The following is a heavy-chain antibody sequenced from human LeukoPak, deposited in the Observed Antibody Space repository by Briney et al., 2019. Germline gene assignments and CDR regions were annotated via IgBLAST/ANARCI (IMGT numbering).Heavy chain of an antibody. D-gene: IGHD7-27*01. CDR3: TKFNWVEDYFDY. J-gene: IGHJ4*02. CDR1: GFTFSSYW. CDR2: IKQDESEK. V-gene: IGHV3-7*01. Sequence: GSLRHSCAASGFTFSSYWMSWVRQAPGKGLEWVANIKQDESEKYYVDSVKGRFTISRDNAQRSLYLQMNSLRAEDTAVYYCTKFNWVEDYFDYWGQGTLVTVSS.